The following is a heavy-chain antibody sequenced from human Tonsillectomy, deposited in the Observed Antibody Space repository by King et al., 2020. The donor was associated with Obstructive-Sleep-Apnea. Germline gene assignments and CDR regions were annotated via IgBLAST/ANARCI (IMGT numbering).Heavy chain of an antibody. V-gene: IGHV3-30*02. D-gene: IGHD1-26*01. Sequence: VQLVESGGGVVQPGGSLRLSCAASGFTFSSYGMHWVRQGPGKGLEWVAFIQYDGSYKYYADSVKGRFTISRDNPKNTLYLQMNSLRPEDRAVYFCARGWERPAEYFQHWGQGTLVTVSS. CDR3: ARGWERPAEYFQH. J-gene: IGHJ1*01. CDR2: IQYDGSYK. CDR1: GFTFSSYG.